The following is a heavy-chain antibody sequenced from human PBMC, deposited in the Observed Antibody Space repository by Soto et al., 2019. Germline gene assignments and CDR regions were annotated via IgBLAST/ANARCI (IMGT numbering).Heavy chain of an antibody. CDR2: IWYDGSNK. CDR1: GFTFSSYG. J-gene: IGHJ3*02. CDR3: ASSDCSSTSCYAFDI. V-gene: IGHV3-33*08. D-gene: IGHD2-2*01. Sequence: GGSLRLSCAASGFTFSSYGMHWVRQAPGKGLEWVAVIWYDGSNKYYADSVKGRFTISRDNSKNTLYLQMNSLRAEDTAVYYCASSDCSSTSCYAFDIWGQGTMVTVSS.